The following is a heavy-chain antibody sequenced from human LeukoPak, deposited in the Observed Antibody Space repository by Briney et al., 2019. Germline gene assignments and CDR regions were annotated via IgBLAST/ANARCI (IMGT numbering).Heavy chain of an antibody. J-gene: IGHJ6*03. CDR2: INPKSGDT. V-gene: IGHV1-2*02. Sequence: ASVKVSCKASGYTFTDYYAHWVRQAPGQGLEWMGWINPKSGDTNYAQKFQGRVTMTRDTSISTAYMELSRLRSDDTAVYYCARIGFGELLFGYYYMDVWGKGTTVTISS. D-gene: IGHD3-10*01. CDR1: GYTFTDYY. CDR3: ARIGFGELLFGYYYMDV.